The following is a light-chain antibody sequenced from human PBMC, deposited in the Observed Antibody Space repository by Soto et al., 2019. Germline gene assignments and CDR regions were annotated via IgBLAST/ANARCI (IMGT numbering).Light chain of an antibody. CDR2: AAS. V-gene: IGKV1-39*01. CDR3: QQSYSTLSIT. CDR1: ESISRH. J-gene: IGKJ5*01. Sequence: DLQMTQSPSSLSASVGDRVTITCRASESISRHLNWYQQKPGKAPKLRIYAASSLQNGVPSRFSGSGFGTEFTLTISNLQPEDFATYYCQQSYSTLSITFGQGTRLEIK.